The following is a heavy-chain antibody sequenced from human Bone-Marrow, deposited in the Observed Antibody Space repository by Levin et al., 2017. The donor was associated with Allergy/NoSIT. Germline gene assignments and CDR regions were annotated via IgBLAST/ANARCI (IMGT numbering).Heavy chain of an antibody. CDR3: ARQTRGWSFQY. D-gene: IGHD6-19*01. CDR2: ISNTGSDI. Sequence: KAGGSLRLSCAVSGFTFSDSFMSWFRQAPGKGLEWISYISNTGSDIQYADSVKGRFTISRDTVTNSLFLQMNSLRADDTAVYYCARQTRGWSFQYWGQGTLVTVSS. CDR1: GFTFSDSF. V-gene: IGHV3-11*01. J-gene: IGHJ4*02.